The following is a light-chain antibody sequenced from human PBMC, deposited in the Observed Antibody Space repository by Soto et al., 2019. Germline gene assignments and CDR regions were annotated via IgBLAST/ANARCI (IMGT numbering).Light chain of an antibody. CDR1: QGIRND. CDR2: AAS. Sequence: AIQMTQSPSSMSASVGDRVTITCRARQGIRNDLGWYQHKPGKAPKLLIYAASSLQSGVPSRFSGSGSGTDFTLTISSLQPEDFAAYYCLQDYNYPRKFGQGTKVEIK. V-gene: IGKV1-6*01. J-gene: IGKJ1*01. CDR3: LQDYNYPRK.